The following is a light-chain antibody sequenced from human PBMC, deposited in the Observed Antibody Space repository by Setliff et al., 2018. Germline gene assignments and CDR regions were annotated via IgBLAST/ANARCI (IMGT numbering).Light chain of an antibody. CDR1: SSNIGAGYD. Sequence: QSVLTQPPSVSGAPGQRVTISCTGSSSNIGAGYDVHWYQQLPGTAPKLLIYGNSNRPSGVPDRFSGSKSGTSASLAITGLQAEDGADYYCQSYDSSLSGWVFGGGTK. J-gene: IGLJ3*02. V-gene: IGLV1-40*01. CDR3: QSYDSSLSGWV. CDR2: GNS.